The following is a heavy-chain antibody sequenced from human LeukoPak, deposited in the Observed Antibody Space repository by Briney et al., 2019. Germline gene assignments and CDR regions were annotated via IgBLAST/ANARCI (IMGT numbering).Heavy chain of an antibody. Sequence: ASVKVSCKTSGYSFTDYYMHWVRQAPGQGLEWMGWINPNSGGTSSAQKFQGRVTMARDTSISTVYMEVSWLTSDDTAIYYCARADRLHGGPYLIGPWGQGTLVTVSS. V-gene: IGHV1-2*02. CDR3: ARADRLHGGPYLIGP. J-gene: IGHJ5*02. CDR2: INPNSGGT. CDR1: GYSFTDYY. D-gene: IGHD2-21*01.